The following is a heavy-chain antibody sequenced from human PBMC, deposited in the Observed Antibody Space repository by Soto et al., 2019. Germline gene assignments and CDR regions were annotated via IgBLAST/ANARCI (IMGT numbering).Heavy chain of an antibody. Sequence: GGSLRLSCAASGFTFSDYYMSWIRQAPGKGLEWVSYISSSSSYTNYADSVKGRFTISRDNAKNSPYLQMNSLRAEDTAVYYCARARTIRGVIMDFDYWGQGTLVTVSS. CDR1: GFTFSDYY. V-gene: IGHV3-11*05. D-gene: IGHD3-10*01. CDR2: ISSSSSYT. CDR3: ARARTIRGVIMDFDY. J-gene: IGHJ4*02.